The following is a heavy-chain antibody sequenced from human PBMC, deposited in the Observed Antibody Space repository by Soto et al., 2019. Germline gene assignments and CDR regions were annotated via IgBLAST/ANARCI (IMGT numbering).Heavy chain of an antibody. CDR2: INNSSTTK. V-gene: IGHV3-48*01. J-gene: IGHJ4*02. Sequence: YTMNWGRQAPGKGLEWVSYINNSSTTKYYADSVKGRFTISRDNAKNSLYLQMNSLRAEDMAVYYCARDPSMVRGVINDFDYWGQGTLVTVSS. CDR3: ARDPSMVRGVINDFDY. D-gene: IGHD3-10*01. CDR1: YT.